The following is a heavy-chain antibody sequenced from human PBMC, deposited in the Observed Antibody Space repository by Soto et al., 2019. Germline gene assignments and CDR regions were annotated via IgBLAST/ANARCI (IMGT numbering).Heavy chain of an antibody. J-gene: IGHJ3*02. CDR2: LIPIFGTA. D-gene: IGHD6-13*01. CDR1: GGTFSSYA. Sequence: QVQLVPSGAEVKKPGSSVKVSCKASGGTFSSYAISWVRQSPGQGLEWMGGLIPIFGTANYAQKFLGRVTITAAESTTTAYMELNRLRSEDTAVYYCARGGSHDAFDIWGQYTMLTVSS. V-gene: IGHV1-69*01. CDR3: ARGGSHDAFDI.